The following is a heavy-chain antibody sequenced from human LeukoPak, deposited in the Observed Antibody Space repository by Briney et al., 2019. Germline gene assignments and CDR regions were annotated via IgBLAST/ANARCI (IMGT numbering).Heavy chain of an antibody. CDR2: IYSGGST. D-gene: IGHD6-6*01. V-gene: IGHV3-53*01. CDR1: GFTVSSNY. CDR3: ARDRSIAARFHY. J-gene: IGHJ4*02. Sequence: PGGSLRLSCAASGFTVSSNYMSWVRQAPGKGLEWVSVIYSGGSTYYADSVKGRFTISRDNSKNTLYLQMNSLRAEDTAVYYCARDRSIAARFHYWGQGTLVTVSS.